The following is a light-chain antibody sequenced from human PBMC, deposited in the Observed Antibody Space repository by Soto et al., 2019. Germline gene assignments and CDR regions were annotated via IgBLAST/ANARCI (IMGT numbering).Light chain of an antibody. CDR2: GSS. CDR1: QSVADY. J-gene: IGKJ1*01. V-gene: IGKV3-11*01. CDR3: QQRSNWRWT. Sequence: EIVLTXXXXPLYCAPRESATPTCRARQSVADYLAWYQQKPGQPPKLLIYGSSNRATGIPARFSGSGSGTDFTLTISSLEPEDFAVYYCQQRSNWRWTFGQGTKVDIK.